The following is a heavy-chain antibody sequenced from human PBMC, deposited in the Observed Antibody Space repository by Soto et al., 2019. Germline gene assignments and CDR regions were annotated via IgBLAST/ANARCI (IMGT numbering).Heavy chain of an antibody. D-gene: IGHD2-15*01. J-gene: IGHJ3*02. CDR3: ARMSVGGYCSGGSCEPDAFIS. V-gene: IGHV1-46*03. CDR1: GYTFTSYY. CDR2: INPSGGST. Sequence: QVQLVQSGAEVKKPGASVKVSCKASGYTFTSYYMHWVRQAPGQGLEWMGIINPSGGSTSYAQKFQGRVTMTRDTSTSTVYLELCSLSSEDTAVYYCARMSVGGYCSGGSCEPDAFISGAKGQWSPSLQ.